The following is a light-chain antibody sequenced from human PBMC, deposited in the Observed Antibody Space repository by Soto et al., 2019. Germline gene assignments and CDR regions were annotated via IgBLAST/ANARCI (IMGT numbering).Light chain of an antibody. V-gene: IGKV1-5*03. Sequence: DIEMTQSPSTLSESVGDRVTITCRASQSNSSWLAWYQQKPGKAPKLLIYKASSLESGVPSRFSGSGSGTEFTLAISSLQPDDSATYYCQQYNDNWTFGQGTKV. J-gene: IGKJ1*01. CDR2: KAS. CDR3: QQYNDNWT. CDR1: QSNSSW.